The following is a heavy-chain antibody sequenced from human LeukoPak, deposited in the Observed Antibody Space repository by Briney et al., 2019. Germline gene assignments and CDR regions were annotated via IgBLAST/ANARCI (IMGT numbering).Heavy chain of an antibody. D-gene: IGHD2-2*01. Sequence: SVNVSCKASGGTFSSYAISWVRQAPGQGLEWMGGIIPIFGTANYAQKFQGRVTLTMDASTSTAYMELSSLRSEDTAVYYCARGGDCSTTSCYSPFDYWGQGTLVTVSS. V-gene: IGHV1-69*05. J-gene: IGHJ4*02. CDR1: GGTFSSYA. CDR2: IIPIFGTA. CDR3: ARGGDCSTTSCYSPFDY.